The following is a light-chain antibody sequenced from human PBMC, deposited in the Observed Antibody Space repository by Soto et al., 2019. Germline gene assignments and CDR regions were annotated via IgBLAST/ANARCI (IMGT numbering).Light chain of an antibody. Sequence: DILMTQSPSSLSASVGDRVTITCRASQGISSYLAWYQQRPGEVPNLLIYAASTLQSGVPSRFSGSGSGTDFTLTISSLQPEDAATYYCQKYDNGFRTFGQGTKVDIK. J-gene: IGKJ1*01. CDR2: AAS. V-gene: IGKV1-27*01. CDR3: QKYDNGFRT. CDR1: QGISSY.